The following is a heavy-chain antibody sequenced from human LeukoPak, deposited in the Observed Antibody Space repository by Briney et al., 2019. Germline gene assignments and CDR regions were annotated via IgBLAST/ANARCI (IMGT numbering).Heavy chain of an antibody. Sequence: SETLSLTCTVSGGSLSSYYWGWIRQPPGKGLEWIGSIYYSGSTYCNPSLKSRVTISVDTSKNQFSLKLSSVTAADTAVYYCARGSSWYYFDYWGQGTLVTVSS. J-gene: IGHJ4*02. CDR3: ARGSSWYYFDY. CDR2: IYYSGST. D-gene: IGHD6-13*01. CDR1: GGSLSSYY. V-gene: IGHV4-39*07.